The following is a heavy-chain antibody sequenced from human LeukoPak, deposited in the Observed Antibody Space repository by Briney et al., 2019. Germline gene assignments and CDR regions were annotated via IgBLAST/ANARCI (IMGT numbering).Heavy chain of an antibody. V-gene: IGHV3-11*01. J-gene: IGHJ4*02. Sequence: GGSLRLSCAASGFTFSDYYMSWIRQAPGKGLEWVSYISSSGSTIYYADSVKGRFTISRDSSKNTLYLQMNRLRAEDAAVYYCAKAPVTTCSGAYCYPFDYWGQGTLVTVSS. CDR2: ISSSGSTI. CDR3: AKAPVTTCSGAYCYPFDY. CDR1: GFTFSDYY. D-gene: IGHD2-21*01.